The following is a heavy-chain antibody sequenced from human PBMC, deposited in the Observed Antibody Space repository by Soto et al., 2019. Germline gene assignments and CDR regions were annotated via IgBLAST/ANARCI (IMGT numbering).Heavy chain of an antibody. CDR3: AQNQGFDLVPLAPVDWFDP. CDR1: GFIFENFG. CDR2: ISGSGFKK. D-gene: IGHD5-12*01. J-gene: IGHJ5*02. Sequence: GGSLRLSCAASGFIFENFGMSWVRQAPGKGLEWISSISGSGFKKYYADSVKGRFTISRDNSKSTVYLELNNLSAEDTAVYHYAQNQGFDLVPLAPVDWFDPWGPRSVVSVSS. V-gene: IGHV3-23*01.